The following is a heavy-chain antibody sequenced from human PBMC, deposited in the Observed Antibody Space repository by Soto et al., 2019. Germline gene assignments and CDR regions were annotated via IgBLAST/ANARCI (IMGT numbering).Heavy chain of an antibody. CDR1: GGSINSGGYY. CDR2: MYYSGST. CDR3: ARGYRKSGYSSSWVFDY. J-gene: IGHJ4*02. V-gene: IGHV4-31*03. D-gene: IGHD6-13*01. Sequence: QVQLRESGPGLVKPSQTLSLTCTVSGGSINSGGYYWNWIRQHPGKGLEWIGYMYYSGSTYYNPLRRIRFIISADPSEIQFSPKLSSVTAAHTALYFIARGYRKSGYSSSWVFDYWGQGTLVNVSS.